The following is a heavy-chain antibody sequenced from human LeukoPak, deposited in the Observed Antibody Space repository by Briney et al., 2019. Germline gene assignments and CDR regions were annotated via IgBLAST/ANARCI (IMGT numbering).Heavy chain of an antibody. CDR2: IYPGDSDT. CDR1: GYSFANYF. D-gene: IGHD3-9*01. J-gene: IGHJ6*02. CDR3: ARRRLANKKYYYYYYGLDV. V-gene: IGHV5-51*01. Sequence: GESLKISCKGSGYSFANYFIAWVRRMPGKGLEWMGIIYPGDSDTRYCPSFQGQVTISADKSINTAYLQWSSLKAADTAMYYCARRRLANKKYYYYYYGLDVWGQGTTVTVSS.